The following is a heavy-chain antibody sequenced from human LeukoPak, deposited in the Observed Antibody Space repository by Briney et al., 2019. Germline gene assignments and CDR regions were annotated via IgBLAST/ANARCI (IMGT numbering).Heavy chain of an antibody. CDR3: ARGLTEWELSLFDY. D-gene: IGHD1-26*01. CDR2: IYTSGST. Sequence: SETLSLTCSVSGGSIISYYWSWIRQPAGKGLEWIGRIYTSGSTNYNPSLKSRVTMSVDKSKNQFSLKLSSVTAADTAVYYCARGLTEWELSLFDYWGQGTLVTVSS. J-gene: IGHJ4*02. CDR1: GGSIISYY. V-gene: IGHV4-4*07.